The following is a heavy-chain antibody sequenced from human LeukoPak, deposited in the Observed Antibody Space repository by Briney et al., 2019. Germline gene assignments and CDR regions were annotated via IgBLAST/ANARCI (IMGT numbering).Heavy chain of an antibody. Sequence: PGGSLRLSCAASGFTFSSYGMHWVRQAPGKGLEWVSGISWNSGSIGYADSVKGRFTISRDNAKNSLYLQMNSLRAEDTALYYCAKDRGWGATSWGMDVWGQGTTVTVSS. CDR3: AKDRGWGATSWGMDV. CDR1: GFTFSSYG. J-gene: IGHJ6*02. CDR2: ISWNSGSI. D-gene: IGHD1-26*01. V-gene: IGHV3-9*01.